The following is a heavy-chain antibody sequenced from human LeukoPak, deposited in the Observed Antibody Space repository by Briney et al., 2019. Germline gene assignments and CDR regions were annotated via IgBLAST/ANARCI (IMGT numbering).Heavy chain of an antibody. D-gene: IGHD2-15*01. Sequence: GASVKVSCKASGYAITSYYMHWVRQAPGQGLEWMGTVHPNGDNRTYAQKFQGRVTITRDTSASTAYMELSSLRSEDTAVYYCARVECSGGSCYFGVEYFQHWGQGTLVTVSS. J-gene: IGHJ1*01. V-gene: IGHV1-46*01. CDR2: VHPNGDNR. CDR3: ARVECSGGSCYFGVEYFQH. CDR1: GYAITSYY.